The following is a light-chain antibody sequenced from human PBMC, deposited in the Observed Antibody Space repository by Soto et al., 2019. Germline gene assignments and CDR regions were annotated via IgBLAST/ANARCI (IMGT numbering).Light chain of an antibody. V-gene: IGLV2-14*01. CDR2: EVS. CDR3: SSYSSSSTL. Sequence: QSVMTQPASVSGSPGQSITISCTGTSSDVGGYTSVSWYQHHPDKAPRLMIYEVSLRPSTVSSRFSGSKSGNPASLTISGLQAEDEADYYCSSYSSSSTLFGGGTNLTVL. CDR1: SSDVGGYTS. J-gene: IGLJ2*01.